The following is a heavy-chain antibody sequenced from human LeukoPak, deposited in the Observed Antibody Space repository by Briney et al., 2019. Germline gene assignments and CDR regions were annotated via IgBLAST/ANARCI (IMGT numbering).Heavy chain of an antibody. CDR2: SYPGDSDT. V-gene: IGHV5-51*01. Sequence: GESLKISCKGSGYIFTSYGIVSLRQMPAKDLQWLGISYPGDSDTRYSPSFQGQVTISADKSISTAYLQWSSLTASDTAMYYCARLISSGAHDPAFAIWGQGTMVTVSS. CDR3: ARLISSGAHDPAFAI. CDR1: GYIFTSYG. J-gene: IGHJ3*02. D-gene: IGHD6-19*01.